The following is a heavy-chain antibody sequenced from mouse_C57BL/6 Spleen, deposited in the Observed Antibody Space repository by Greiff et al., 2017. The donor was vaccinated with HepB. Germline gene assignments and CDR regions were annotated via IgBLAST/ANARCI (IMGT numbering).Heavy chain of an antibody. CDR2: IDPDTGGT. Sequence: QVQLKEPGAELVRPGASVTLSCKASGYTFTDYEMHWVKQTPVHGLEWIGAIDPDTGGTAYNQKFKGKAILTADTSSSTAYMELRSLTSEDSAVYYCTRWDAYYCYSSSWYFDVWGKGTTVTVSS. CDR1: GYTFTDYE. V-gene: IGHV1-15*01. J-gene: IGHJ1*03. D-gene: IGHD1-1*01. CDR3: TRWDAYYCYSSSWYFDV.